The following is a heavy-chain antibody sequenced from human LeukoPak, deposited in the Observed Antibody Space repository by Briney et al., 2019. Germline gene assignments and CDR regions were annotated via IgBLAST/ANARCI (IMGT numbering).Heavy chain of an antibody. CDR1: GASISTSRDY. J-gene: IGHJ6*03. D-gene: IGHD6-19*01. V-gene: IGHV4-39*01. CDR3: ARQFPQWLVTHPYYYYYYMDV. CDR2: IYYIGDT. Sequence: PSETLSLTCTVSGASISTSRDYWGWIRQPPGKGLEWIGSIYYIGDTYYNPSLKSRVTMALDRSKNQFSLKLSSVTAADTAVYYCARQFPQWLVTHPYYYYYYMDVWGKGTTVTISS.